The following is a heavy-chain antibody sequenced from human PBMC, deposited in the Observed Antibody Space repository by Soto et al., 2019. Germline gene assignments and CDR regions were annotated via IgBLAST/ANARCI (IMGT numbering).Heavy chain of an antibody. V-gene: IGHV3-53*01. CDR3: SRDYASGAYYY. CDR2: LSDGGSS. CDR1: GFTFSSYW. J-gene: IGHJ4*02. Sequence: GRSLRLSCGASGFTFSSYWMSWVRQAPGKGLEWVSTLSDGGSSHYADSVTGRFSVSKDNSKNTLYLQMNGLRADDTAIYYCSRDYASGAYYYRGQGTPV. D-gene: IGHD3-16*01.